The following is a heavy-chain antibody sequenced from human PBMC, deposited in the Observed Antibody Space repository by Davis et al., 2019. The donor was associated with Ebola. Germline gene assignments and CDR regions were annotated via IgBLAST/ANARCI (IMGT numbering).Heavy chain of an antibody. D-gene: IGHD2-2*01. CDR2: IKQDGSEK. J-gene: IGHJ6*03. Sequence: GESLKISCAASGFTFSSYWMSWVRQAPGKGLEWVANIKQDGSEKYYVDSVKGRFTISRDNAKNSLYLQMNSLRAEDTAVYYCARGQYCSSTSCGENFYYYYYMDVWGKGTTVTVSS. CDR1: GFTFSSYW. CDR3: ARGQYCSSTSCGENFYYYYYMDV. V-gene: IGHV3-7*03.